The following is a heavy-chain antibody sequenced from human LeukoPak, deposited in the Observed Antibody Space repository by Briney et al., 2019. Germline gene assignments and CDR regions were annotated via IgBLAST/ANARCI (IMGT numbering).Heavy chain of an antibody. D-gene: IGHD2-2*01. CDR2: IRSKAFGGTT. CDR3: IRRGYCTSTSCYAYFDY. V-gene: IGHV3-49*04. J-gene: IGHJ4*02. Sequence: PGGSLRLSCTASGFTFGDYAMTWVRQAPGKGLEWVGFIRSKAFGGTTEYAASVKNRFTISRDDSKSIAYLQMYSLKTEDTAVYYCIRRGYCTSTSCYAYFDYWGQGTLVTVSS. CDR1: GFTFGDYA.